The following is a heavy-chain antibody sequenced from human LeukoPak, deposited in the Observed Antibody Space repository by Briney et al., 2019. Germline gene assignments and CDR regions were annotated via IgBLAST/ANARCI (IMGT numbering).Heavy chain of an antibody. CDR1: GGSISSYY. CDR3: ARDLGDLTGSGSYRYGMDV. Sequence: SETLSLTCTVSGGSISSYYWSWIRKPPGKGLEWIGYIYYSGSTNYNPSLKSRVTISVDTSKNQFSLKLSSVTAADTAVYYCARDLGDLTGSGSYRYGMDVWGQGTTVTVSS. CDR2: IYYSGST. V-gene: IGHV4-59*01. D-gene: IGHD3-10*01. J-gene: IGHJ6*02.